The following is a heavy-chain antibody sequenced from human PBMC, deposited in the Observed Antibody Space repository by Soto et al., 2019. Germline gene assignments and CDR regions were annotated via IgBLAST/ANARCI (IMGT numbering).Heavy chain of an antibody. J-gene: IGHJ5*02. CDR3: AVTAMVTLNNWFDP. V-gene: IGHV1-69*13. CDR2: IIPIFGTA. Sequence: GASVKVSCKASGGTFSSYAISWVRQAPGQGLEWMGGIIPIFGTANYAQKFRGRVTITADESTSTAYMELSSLRSEDTAVYYCAVTAMVTLNNWFDPWGQGTLVTVSS. D-gene: IGHD5-18*01. CDR1: GGTFSSYA.